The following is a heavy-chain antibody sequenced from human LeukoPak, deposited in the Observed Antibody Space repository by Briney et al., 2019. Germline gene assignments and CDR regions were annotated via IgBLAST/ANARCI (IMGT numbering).Heavy chain of an antibody. V-gene: IGHV4-30-2*01. CDR1: GGSISSGGYY. D-gene: IGHD3-3*01. CDR2: IYHSGST. CDR3: ASSGVVPHPAFDI. J-gene: IGHJ3*02. Sequence: SETLSPTCTVSGGSISSGGYYWSWIRQPPGKGLEWIGYIYHSGSTYYNPSLKSRVTISVDRSKNQFSLKLSSVTAADTAVYYCASSGVVPHPAFDIWGQGTMVTVSS.